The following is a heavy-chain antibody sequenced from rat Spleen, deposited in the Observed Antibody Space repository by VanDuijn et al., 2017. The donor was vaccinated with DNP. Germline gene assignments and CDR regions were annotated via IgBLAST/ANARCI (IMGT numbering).Heavy chain of an antibody. Sequence: EVQLVESGGGLVQPGRSLKLSCAASGFTFSNYDMAWVRQAPKKGLEWVATINYDGSSTNYRDSVKGRFTISRDNAKNNLYLQMDSLRSEDTATYYCARHYYSTFDYWGQGVMVTVSS. J-gene: IGHJ2*01. V-gene: IGHV5-7*01. CDR1: GFTFSNYD. D-gene: IGHD1-2*01. CDR2: INYDGSST. CDR3: ARHYYSTFDY.